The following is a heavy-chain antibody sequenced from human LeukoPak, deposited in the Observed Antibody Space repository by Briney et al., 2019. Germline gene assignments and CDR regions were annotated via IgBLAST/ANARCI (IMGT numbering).Heavy chain of an antibody. D-gene: IGHD6-13*01. CDR1: GLIFTNYA. Sequence: GGPLRLSCEASGLIFTNYAIMWVRQAPGKGLQWISTLTGYGGAYYADSGEGRFIISRDISKNTMFLQMYSLRAEDTAVYYCAKGAAAGKVDWFDPWGQGTLVTVSS. J-gene: IGHJ5*02. CDR3: AKGAAAGKVDWFDP. CDR2: LTGYGGA. V-gene: IGHV3-23*01.